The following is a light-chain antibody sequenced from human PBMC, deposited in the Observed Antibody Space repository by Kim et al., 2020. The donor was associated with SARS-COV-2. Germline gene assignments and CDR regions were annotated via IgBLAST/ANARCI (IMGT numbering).Light chain of an antibody. J-gene: IGKJ1*01. V-gene: IGKV3-15*01. CDR2: GAS. CDR3: QQYNNWPPWT. Sequence: EIVMTQSPATLSVSPGERVTLSCRASQSVSSNLAWYQQKPGQAPRLLIYGASTRATGIPARFSGSRSGTEFTLTISSLQSEDFAVYYCQQYNNWPPWTFGQGTKVDIK. CDR1: QSVSSN.